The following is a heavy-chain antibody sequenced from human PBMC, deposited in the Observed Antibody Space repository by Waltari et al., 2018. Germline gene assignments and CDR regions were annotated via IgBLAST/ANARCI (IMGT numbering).Heavy chain of an antibody. D-gene: IGHD2-15*01. CDR1: GYSFTSYW. Sequence: EVQLVQSGAEVKKPGESLKISCTGSGYSFTSYWSGWVGQMPGKGLEWMGIIYPGDSYTRYRPSFQGQATISADKSISTAYLQWSSLKASDTAMYYCARHRPDYGGNYYYYYYMDVWGKGTTVTVSS. CDR2: IYPGDSYT. CDR3: ARHRPDYGGNYYYYYYMDV. V-gene: IGHV5-51*01. J-gene: IGHJ6*03.